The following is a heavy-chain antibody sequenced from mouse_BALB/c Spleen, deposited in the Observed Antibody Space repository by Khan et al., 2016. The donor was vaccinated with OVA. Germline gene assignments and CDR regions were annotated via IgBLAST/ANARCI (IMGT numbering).Heavy chain of an antibody. CDR2: INTYTGEP. V-gene: IGHV9-1*02. CDR3: VIATAYYATKSLYFAS. CDR1: GYTFTNYG. Sequence: QIQLVQSGPELKKPGETVKISCKASGYTFTNYGMNWVKQAPGKGLKWMGWINTYTGEPTYVDDFKGRFAFSLETSVSTAYLQINNFRYEDMAPFLCVIATAYYATKSLYFASWIHLNSLRVSS. J-gene: IGHJ2*02. D-gene: IGHD1-1*01.